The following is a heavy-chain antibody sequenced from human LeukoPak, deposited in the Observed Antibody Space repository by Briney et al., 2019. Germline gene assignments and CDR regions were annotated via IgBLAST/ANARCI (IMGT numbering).Heavy chain of an antibody. CDR3: AKTIVPTRNYDYYYGMDV. D-gene: IGHD1-14*01. V-gene: IGHV3-23*01. CDR2: ISGSGGST. Sequence: AGGSLRLSCAASGFTFSSSAMSWVRQAPGKGLEWVSAISGSGGSTYYADSVKGRFTISRDNSKSTLYLQMNSLRAEDAAVYYCAKTIVPTRNYDYYYGMDVWGQGTTVTVSS. CDR1: GFTFSSSA. J-gene: IGHJ6*02.